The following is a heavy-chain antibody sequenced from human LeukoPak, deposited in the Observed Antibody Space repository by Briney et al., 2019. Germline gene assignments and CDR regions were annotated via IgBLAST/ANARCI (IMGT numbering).Heavy chain of an antibody. D-gene: IGHD3-10*01. CDR1: GFTFSNYS. Sequence: GGSLRLSCAASGFTFSNYSMNWVRQAPGKGLEWVSYISSSSSTIYYADSVKGRFTISRDNAKNSLYLQMNSLRAEDTAVYYCARKSYGSGSYYVGWFDPWGQGTLVTVSS. CDR2: ISSSSSTI. V-gene: IGHV3-48*01. J-gene: IGHJ5*02. CDR3: ARKSYGSGSYYVGWFDP.